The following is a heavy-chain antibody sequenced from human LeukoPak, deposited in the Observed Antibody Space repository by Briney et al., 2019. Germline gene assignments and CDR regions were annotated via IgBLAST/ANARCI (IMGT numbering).Heavy chain of an antibody. Sequence: PGGSLRLSCAASEFTFSSYSMNWVRQAPGKGLEWVSYITNSGNSKSYADSVKGRFTISRDNTKNSLYLQMNGLRAEDTAVYYCARFRTWGDKAFDYWGQGTLVTVSS. V-gene: IGHV3-48*01. CDR1: EFTFSSYS. J-gene: IGHJ4*01. D-gene: IGHD2-21*02. CDR2: ITNSGNSK. CDR3: ARFRTWGDKAFDY.